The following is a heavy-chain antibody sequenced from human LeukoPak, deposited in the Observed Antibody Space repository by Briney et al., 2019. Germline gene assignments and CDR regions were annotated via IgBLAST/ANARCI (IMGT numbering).Heavy chain of an antibody. Sequence: GGSLRLSCAASGFTFSSYSMNWVRQAPGKGLEWVSSISSSSSYIYYADSVKGRFTISRDNAKNSLYLQMNSLRAEDTAVYYCARDGDNWNYAIYYYYNMDVWGEGTTVTVSS. CDR3: ARDGDNWNYAIYYYYNMDV. CDR2: ISSSSSYI. J-gene: IGHJ6*03. V-gene: IGHV3-21*01. CDR1: GFTFSSYS. D-gene: IGHD1-7*01.